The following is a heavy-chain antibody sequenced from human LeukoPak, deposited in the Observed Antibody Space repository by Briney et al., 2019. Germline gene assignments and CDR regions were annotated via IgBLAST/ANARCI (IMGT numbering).Heavy chain of an antibody. CDR3: ARDNFGEQLAPYYYYGMDV. Sequence: SETLSLTCTVSGGSISSSSYYWGWIRQPPGKGLEWIGSIYYSGSTYYNPSLKSRVTISVDKSKNQFSLKLSSVTAADTAVYYCARDNFGEQLAPYYYYGMDVWGQGTTVTVSS. CDR2: IYYSGST. D-gene: IGHD6-13*01. CDR1: GGSISSSSYY. J-gene: IGHJ6*02. V-gene: IGHV4-39*07.